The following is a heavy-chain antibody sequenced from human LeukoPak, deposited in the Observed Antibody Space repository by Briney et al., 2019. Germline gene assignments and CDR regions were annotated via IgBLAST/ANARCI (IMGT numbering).Heavy chain of an antibody. D-gene: IGHD3-22*01. CDR3: ARAPHFFDTSGSRYYFDS. Sequence: PSGTLSLTCTVSGGSTRDTSYYWGWIRQPPGKGLEWIGSIYYSGNTYYNPSLMSRVTISVDTSKNQFSLHLSSVTAADTAVYYCARAPHFFDTSGSRYYFDSWGQGALVTVSS. CDR2: IYYSGNT. CDR1: GGSTRDTSYY. J-gene: IGHJ4*02. V-gene: IGHV4-39*07.